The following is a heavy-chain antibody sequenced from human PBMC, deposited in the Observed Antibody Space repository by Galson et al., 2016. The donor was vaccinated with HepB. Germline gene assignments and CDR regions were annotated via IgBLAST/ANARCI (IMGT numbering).Heavy chain of an antibody. V-gene: IGHV4-39*01. CDR2: TYYSGST. J-gene: IGHJ5*02. CDR1: GGSISSSSYY. D-gene: IGHD2-2*02. CDR3: GVVPAAIVGLGFDP. Sequence: SETLSLTCTVSGGSISSSSYYWGWIRQPPGKGLEWIGSTYYSGSTYYNPSLKSRVTISVDTSKNQFSLKLSSVTAADTAVYYCGVVPAAIVGLGFDPWGQGTLVTVSS.